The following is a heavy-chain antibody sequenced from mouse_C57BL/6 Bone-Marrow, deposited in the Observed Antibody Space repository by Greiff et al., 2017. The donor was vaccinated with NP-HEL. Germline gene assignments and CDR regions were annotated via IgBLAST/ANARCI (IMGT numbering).Heavy chain of an antibody. CDR1: GYTFTSYG. Sequence: QVHLQQSGAELARPGASVKLSCKASGYTFTSYGISWVKQRTGQGLEWIGEIYPRSGNTYYNEKFKGKATLTADKSSSTAYMELRSLTSEDSAVYFCARSAYYGSHYFDYWGQGTTLTVSS. D-gene: IGHD1-1*01. CDR3: ARSAYYGSHYFDY. J-gene: IGHJ2*01. V-gene: IGHV1-81*01. CDR2: IYPRSGNT.